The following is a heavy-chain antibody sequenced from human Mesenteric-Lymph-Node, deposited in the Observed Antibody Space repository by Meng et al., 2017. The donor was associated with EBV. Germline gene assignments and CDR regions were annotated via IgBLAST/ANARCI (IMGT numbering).Heavy chain of an antibody. CDR2: IHTNTGNP. V-gene: IGHV7-4-1*02. D-gene: IGHD3-10*01. CDR1: GYTFTSSA. CDR3: AKYRGYGSGRVCDN. Sequence: QVQLVQSGSELKKPGXSVKVSCXAYGYTFTSSAINWVRQAPGQGLEWMGWIHTNTGNPTYAQGFTGRFVFSLDTSVSTAYLQISNLKAEDTALYYCAKYRGYGSGRVCDNWGQGTLVTVSS. J-gene: IGHJ4*02.